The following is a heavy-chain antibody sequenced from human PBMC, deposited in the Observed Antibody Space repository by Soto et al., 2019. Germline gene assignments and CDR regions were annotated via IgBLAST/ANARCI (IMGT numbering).Heavy chain of an antibody. J-gene: IGHJ4*02. Sequence: ASVKVSCKASGGTFSSYTISWVRQAPGQGLEWMGRIIPILGIANYAQKFQGRVTITADKSTSTAYMELSSLRSEDTAVYYCAKVSLHDYGDMDYWGQGTLVTVSS. CDR2: IIPILGIA. D-gene: IGHD4-17*01. CDR1: GGTFSSYT. CDR3: AKVSLHDYGDMDY. V-gene: IGHV1-69*02.